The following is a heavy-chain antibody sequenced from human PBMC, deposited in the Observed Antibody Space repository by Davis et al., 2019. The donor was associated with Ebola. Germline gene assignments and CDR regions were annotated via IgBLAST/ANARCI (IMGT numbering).Heavy chain of an antibody. Sequence: GESLKISCHASGYSFLNYWISWVRHMPGRGLEWIGRIDPSDSYTDYSPSFQGHVTISADKSTNTAYLQWSSLQPSDTAIYYCARRDQNYYYGMDVWGQGTTVTVSS. CDR3: ARRDQNYYYGMDV. CDR2: IDPSDSYT. V-gene: IGHV5-10-1*01. CDR1: GYSFLNYW. J-gene: IGHJ6*02.